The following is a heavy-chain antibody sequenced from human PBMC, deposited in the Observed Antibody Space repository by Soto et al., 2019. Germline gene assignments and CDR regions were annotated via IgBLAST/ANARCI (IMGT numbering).Heavy chain of an antibody. CDR3: ARHNYGSGITYFDY. V-gene: IGHV4-39*01. Sequence: SETLSLTCAVSGVSITSSSYSWGWVRQPPGKGLEWIATFYYSENTHYNPSLKSRVTISVDTSKNQFSLKLSSVTAADTAVYYCARHNYGSGITYFDYWGLGTLVTVSS. CDR1: GVSITSSSYS. CDR2: FYYSENT. J-gene: IGHJ4*02. D-gene: IGHD3-10*01.